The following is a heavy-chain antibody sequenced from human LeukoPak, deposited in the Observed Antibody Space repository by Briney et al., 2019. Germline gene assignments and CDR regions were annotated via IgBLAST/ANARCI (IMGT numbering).Heavy chain of an antibody. CDR2: INPSGGST. Sequence: ASVKVSCMASGYTFTSYYMHWVRQAPGQVLEWMGIINPSGGSTSYAQKFQGRVTMTRDTSTSTVYMELSSLRSEDTAVYYCALAAAGTAYFDYWGQGTLVTVSS. D-gene: IGHD6-13*01. J-gene: IGHJ4*02. CDR1: GYTFTSYY. CDR3: ALAAAGTAYFDY. V-gene: IGHV1-46*03.